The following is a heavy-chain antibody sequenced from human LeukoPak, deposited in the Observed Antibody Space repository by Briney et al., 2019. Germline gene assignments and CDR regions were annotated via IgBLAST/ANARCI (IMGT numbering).Heavy chain of an antibody. J-gene: IGHJ6*02. Sequence: GGSLRLSCAASGFTFSRYWMHWLRQAPGKGLVWVSRISTDGSSTSYADSVKGRFTISRDNGKNTPYLQMNSLRAEDTAVYYCASYLTSIPSGMDVWGQGTTVTVSS. CDR3: ASYLTSIPSGMDV. D-gene: IGHD2/OR15-2a*01. CDR1: GFTFSRYW. V-gene: IGHV3-74*01. CDR2: ISTDGSST.